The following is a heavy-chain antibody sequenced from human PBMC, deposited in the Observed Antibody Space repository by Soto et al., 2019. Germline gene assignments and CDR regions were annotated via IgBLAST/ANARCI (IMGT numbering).Heavy chain of an antibody. CDR3: ASRTSMVRGVKY. D-gene: IGHD3-10*01. Sequence: SETLSLTCAVYGGSFSCYYWSWIRQPPGKGLEWIGEINHSGSTNYNPSLKSRVTISVDTSKNQFSLKLSSVTAADTAVYYCASRTSMVRGVKYWGQGTLVTVSS. CDR1: GGSFSCYY. V-gene: IGHV4-34*01. J-gene: IGHJ4*02. CDR2: INHSGST.